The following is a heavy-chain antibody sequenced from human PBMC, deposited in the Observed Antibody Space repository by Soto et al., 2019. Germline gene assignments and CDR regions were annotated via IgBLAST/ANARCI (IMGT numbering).Heavy chain of an antibody. J-gene: IGHJ3*02. CDR1: GFTVSGKKY. CDR3: ATWHLQEHAYDI. V-gene: IGHV3-53*01. Sequence: DVQLVASGGGLIQPGESLRLSCAAFGFTVSGKKYVAWVRQAPGKGLEWVSALYDLDGTYYADSVKGRFTTSSDSSRTTVYLQMNSLRPDETAVYSCATWHLQEHAYDIWGQGTMVTVSS. CDR2: LYDLDGT. D-gene: IGHD1-1*01.